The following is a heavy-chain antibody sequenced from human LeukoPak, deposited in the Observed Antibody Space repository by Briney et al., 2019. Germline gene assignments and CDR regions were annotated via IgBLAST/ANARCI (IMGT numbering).Heavy chain of an antibody. V-gene: IGHV3-7*01. CDR2: IKQDGSDK. J-gene: IGHJ5*02. CDR1: GFTFSSYW. D-gene: IGHD5-12*01. CDR3: ARMAYISGSRWFDP. Sequence: PGGSLRLSCAASGFTFSSYWMSWVRQAPGKGLEWVANIKQDGSDKYYVDSVKGRFTISRDNAVNSLYLQMNSLRAEDTAVYYCARMAYISGSRWFDPWGQGTLVTVSS.